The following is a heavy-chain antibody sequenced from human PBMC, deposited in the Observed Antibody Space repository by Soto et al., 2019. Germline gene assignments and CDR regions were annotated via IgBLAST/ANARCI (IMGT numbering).Heavy chain of an antibody. D-gene: IGHD3-3*01. Sequence: ASETLSLTCAVSGGSISSGGYSWSWIRQPPGRGLEWIGYIYHSGSTYYNPSLKSRVTISVDRSKNQFSLKLSSVTAADTAVYYCARVGRFLEYMDVWGQGTTVTVSS. CDR1: GGSISSGGYS. J-gene: IGHJ6*02. V-gene: IGHV4-30-2*01. CDR2: IYHSGST. CDR3: ARVGRFLEYMDV.